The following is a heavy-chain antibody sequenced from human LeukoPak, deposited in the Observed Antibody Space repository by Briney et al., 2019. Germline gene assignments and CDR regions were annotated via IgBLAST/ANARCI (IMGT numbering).Heavy chain of an antibody. CDR2: IHYSGSA. Sequence: SETLSLTCTVAGGSLSSYYWGWIRQPPGKELEWIGYIHYSGSADYNPSLKSRVTILVDTSKNQFSLKLSSVTAADTAVYYCARAGTYSGSYRFDYWGQGTLVTVSS. D-gene: IGHD1-26*01. CDR1: GGSLSSYY. V-gene: IGHV4-59*01. CDR3: ARAGTYSGSYRFDY. J-gene: IGHJ4*02.